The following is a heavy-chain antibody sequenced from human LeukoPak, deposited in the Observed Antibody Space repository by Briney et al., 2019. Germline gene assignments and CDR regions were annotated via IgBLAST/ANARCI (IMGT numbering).Heavy chain of an antibody. CDR1: GFTFSTYA. D-gene: IGHD2-15*01. Sequence: GGSLRLSCAASGFTFSTYAMTWVRQAPGKGLEWVSAICASGGCTFYADSVKGRFTISRDNSKSTLYLQMNSLRAEDTAVYYCAKVPREGYCSGGSCYVFYFDYWGQGTLVTVSS. CDR2: ICASGGCT. J-gene: IGHJ4*02. CDR3: AKVPREGYCSGGSCYVFYFDY. V-gene: IGHV3-23*01.